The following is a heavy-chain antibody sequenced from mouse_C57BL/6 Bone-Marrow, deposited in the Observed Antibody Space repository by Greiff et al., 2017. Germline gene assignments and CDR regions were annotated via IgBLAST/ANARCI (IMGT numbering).Heavy chain of an antibody. V-gene: IGHV5-15*01. Sequence: EVMLVESGGGLVQPGGSLKLSCAASGFTFSDYGMAWVRQAPRKGPEWVAFISNLAYSIYYADTVTGRFTISRENAKSTLYLEMSSLRSEDTAMYYCARRDWYWYFDVWGTGTTVTVSS. CDR1: GFTFSDYG. CDR2: ISNLAYSI. D-gene: IGHD4-1*01. J-gene: IGHJ1*03. CDR3: ARRDWYWYFDV.